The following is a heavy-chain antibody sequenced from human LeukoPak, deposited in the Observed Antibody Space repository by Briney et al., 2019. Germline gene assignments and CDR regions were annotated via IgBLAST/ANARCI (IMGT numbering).Heavy chain of an antibody. Sequence: GGSLRLSCAASGFTFSSYWMSWVRQAPGKGLEWVANIKQDGSEKYYVDSVKGRFTISGDNAKNTLYLQLNSLRAEDTAVYYCAKGGLRVTDYWGQGTLVTVSS. J-gene: IGHJ4*02. CDR1: GFTFSSYW. D-gene: IGHD5/OR15-5a*01. CDR3: AKGGLRVTDY. CDR2: IKQDGSEK. V-gene: IGHV3-7*01.